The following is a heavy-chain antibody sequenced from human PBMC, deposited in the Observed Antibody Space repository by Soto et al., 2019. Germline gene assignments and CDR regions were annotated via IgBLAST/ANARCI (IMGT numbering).Heavy chain of an antibody. Sequence: QVQLQESGPRLVKPSETLSLTCTVSGGSISHFYWSWIRQPPGKGLEWLGYIYDSGSTNYNPSLKPHVAMPMXTXKXTFSRNLSSVTAADTAVYFCAASDYAILPGHFAFDIWGHGTMVTVSS. CDR3: AASDYAILPGHFAFDI. J-gene: IGHJ3*02. CDR1: GGSISHFY. D-gene: IGHD3-9*01. V-gene: IGHV4-59*01. CDR2: IYDSGST.